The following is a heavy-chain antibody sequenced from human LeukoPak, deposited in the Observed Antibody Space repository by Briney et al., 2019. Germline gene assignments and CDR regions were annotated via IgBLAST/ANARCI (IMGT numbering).Heavy chain of an antibody. CDR2: INHSGST. V-gene: IGHV4-34*01. CDR3: ARVLGYCSGGSCLYYYYYYYMDV. D-gene: IGHD2-15*01. J-gene: IGHJ6*03. CDR1: GGSFSGYY. Sequence: KPSETLSLTCAVYGGSFSGYYWSWIRQPPGKGLEWIGEINHSGSTNYNPSLKSRVTISVDTSKNQFSLKLSSVTAEDTAVYYCARVLGYCSGGSCLYYYYYYYMDVWGKGTTVTVSS.